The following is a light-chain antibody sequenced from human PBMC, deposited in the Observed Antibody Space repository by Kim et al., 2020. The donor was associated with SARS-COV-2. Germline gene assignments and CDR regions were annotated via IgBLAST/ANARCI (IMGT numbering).Light chain of an antibody. J-gene: IGLJ1*01. CDR2: DVS. CDR3: CSYAGSYTYV. Sequence: QSGLTQTRSVSGSPGQSVTISCTGTSSDVGGYNYVSWYQQHPGKAPKLMIYDVSKRPSGVPDRFSGSKSGNTASLTISGLQAEDEADYYCCSYAGSYTYVFGTGTKVTVL. CDR1: SSDVGGYNY. V-gene: IGLV2-11*01.